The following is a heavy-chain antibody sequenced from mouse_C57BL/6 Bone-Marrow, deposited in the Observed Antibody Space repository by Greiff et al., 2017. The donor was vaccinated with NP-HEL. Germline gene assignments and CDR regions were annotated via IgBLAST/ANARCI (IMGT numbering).Heavy chain of an antibody. CDR1: EYEFPSHD. CDR3: ARHEANWDVGFAY. Sequence: EVMLVESGGGLAQPGESLKLSCESNEYEFPSHDMSWVRKTPETRLELVAAINSVGGSTYYPDTMERRFIISRDNTKKTLYLQMSSLRSEDTALYYCARHEANWDVGFAYWGQGTLVTVSA. V-gene: IGHV5-2*03. CDR2: INSVGGST. D-gene: IGHD4-1*01. J-gene: IGHJ3*01.